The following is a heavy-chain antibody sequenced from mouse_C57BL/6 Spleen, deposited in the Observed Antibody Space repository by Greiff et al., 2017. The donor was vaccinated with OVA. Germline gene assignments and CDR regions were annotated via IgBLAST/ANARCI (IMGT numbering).Heavy chain of an antibody. CDR1: GFNITDSY. V-gene: IGHV14-1*01. CDR2: IDPEDGDT. D-gene: IGHD1-1*01. CDR3: TTQLITTVVDYFDY. J-gene: IGHJ2*01. Sequence: EVQLQQSGAELVRPGASVQLSCPASGFNITDSYMHWVKQRPEQGLAWIGRIDPEDGDTESAPKFQGKATMTADTSSNTAYLQLSSLTSEDTAVYYCTTQLITTVVDYFDYWGQGTTLTVSS.